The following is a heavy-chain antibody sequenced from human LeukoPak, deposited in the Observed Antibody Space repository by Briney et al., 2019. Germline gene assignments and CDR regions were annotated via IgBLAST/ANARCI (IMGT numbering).Heavy chain of an antibody. D-gene: IGHD3-22*01. V-gene: IGHV3-15*01. J-gene: IGHJ4*02. CDR2: IKSKTDGGTT. CDR1: GFTFSNAW. CDR3: TTTYYYDSSGYYYGDY. Sequence: GGSLRLSCAASGFTFSNAWMSWVRQAPGKGLEWVGRIKSKTDGGTTDYAAPVKGRFTISREDSKNTLYLQMNSLKTEDTAVYYCTTTYYYDSSGYYYGDYWGQGTLVTVSS.